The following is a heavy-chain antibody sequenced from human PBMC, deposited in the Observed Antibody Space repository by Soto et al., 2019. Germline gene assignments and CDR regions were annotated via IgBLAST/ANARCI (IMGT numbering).Heavy chain of an antibody. Sequence: QVQLQESGPGLVQPSQTLSLTCTVSGGSISSGGYYWSWIRQHPGTGLEWIGHISYSGSTYYNTSLXSXXTITVDTYRNQFSLIVNSVTAADTAVYYCARGVLHWGQGTLVTVSS. J-gene: IGHJ4*01. CDR3: ARGVLH. V-gene: IGHV4-31*03. CDR1: GGSISSGGYY. CDR2: ISYSGST.